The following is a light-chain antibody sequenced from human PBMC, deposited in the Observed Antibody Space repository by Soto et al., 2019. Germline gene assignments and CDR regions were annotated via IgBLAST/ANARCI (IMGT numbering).Light chain of an antibody. CDR1: QSVLYSSNNKNY. J-gene: IGKJ4*01. Sequence: DIVMTQSPDSLAVSLGERATINCKSSQSVLYSSNNKNYLAWYQQKPGQPPKLLIYWASTRESGVPDRFSGSGSGTDFTPTTTSLQAEDVAVYYCQQSYSTPFTFGGGTKVDIK. CDR2: WAS. CDR3: QQSYSTPFT. V-gene: IGKV4-1*01.